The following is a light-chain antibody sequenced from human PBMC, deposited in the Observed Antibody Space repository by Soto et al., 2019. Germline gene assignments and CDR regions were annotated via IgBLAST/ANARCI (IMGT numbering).Light chain of an antibody. V-gene: IGKV3-11*01. CDR3: QPRSDWPIT. J-gene: IGKJ5*01. CDR2: DAS. Sequence: EIVLTQSPATLPLSRRERASLSCRASQSISNYLSWYQNKPGQAPRLLIYDASNRATGIPARFSGSGSGTDFTLTIRSLEPEDFAVYYCQPRSDWPITLGQGTRLEI. CDR1: QSISNY.